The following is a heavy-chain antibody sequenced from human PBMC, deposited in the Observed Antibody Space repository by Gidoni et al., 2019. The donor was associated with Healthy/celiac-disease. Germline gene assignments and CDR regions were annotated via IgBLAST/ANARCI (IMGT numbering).Heavy chain of an antibody. CDR3: ARAFWSGSGCFDY. J-gene: IGHJ4*02. V-gene: IGHV4-34*01. CDR2: INHSGST. CDR1: GGSFSGYY. Sequence: QVQLQPWGAGLLQPSETLSLPCSVYGGSFSGYYWSWIRQPPGKGLEWIGEINHSGSTNYNPSLKSRVTISVDTSKNQFSLKLSSVTAADTAVYYCARAFWSGSGCFDYWGQGTLVTVSS. D-gene: IGHD3-3*01.